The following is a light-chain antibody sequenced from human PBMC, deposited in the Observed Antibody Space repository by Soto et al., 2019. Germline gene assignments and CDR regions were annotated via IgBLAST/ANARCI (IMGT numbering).Light chain of an antibody. CDR2: DVT. V-gene: IGLV2-14*03. CDR1: DSDIGGYDH. CDR3: SSHTSRTALV. J-gene: IGLJ1*01. Sequence: QSALTQPASVSASPGQSIAISCTGTDSDIGGYDHVSWYQQHPGKAPKLLIYDVTNRPSGVSSRFSGSKAGRTASLTISGLQTEDEADYYCSSHTSRTALVFGTGTKVTDL.